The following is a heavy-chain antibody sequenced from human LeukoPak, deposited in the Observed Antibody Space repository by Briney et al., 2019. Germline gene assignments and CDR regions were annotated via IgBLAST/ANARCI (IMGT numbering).Heavy chain of an antibody. CDR1: GFTFSNFA. Sequence: PGGSLRLSCAASGFTFSNFAKHWVRQIPGKGLQYVAAISNSGHATHYVDSVKGRFTVSRDNSKNTVYLHLGSLRPEDTALYYCARGLSGSSDKWGRGVLVTVSS. CDR3: ARGLSGSSDK. D-gene: IGHD7-27*01. V-gene: IGHV3-64*02. J-gene: IGHJ4*02. CDR2: ISNSGHAT.